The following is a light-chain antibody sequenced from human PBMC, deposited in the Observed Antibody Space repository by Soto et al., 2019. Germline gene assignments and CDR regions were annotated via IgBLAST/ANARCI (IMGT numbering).Light chain of an antibody. CDR3: QQYNNWWT. V-gene: IGKV3-15*01. CDR2: GAS. Sequence: EIVMTQSPATLSVSPGERATLSCRASQSVNSNLAWYQQKPGQAPRLFISGASTRATGIPARFSGSGSETEFTLTISSLQSEDFAVYYCQQYNNWWTFGQGTKVEMK. CDR1: QSVNSN. J-gene: IGKJ1*01.